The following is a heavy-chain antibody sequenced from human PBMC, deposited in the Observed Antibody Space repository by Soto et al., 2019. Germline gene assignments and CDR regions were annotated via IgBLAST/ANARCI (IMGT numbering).Heavy chain of an antibody. D-gene: IGHD2-21*02. CDR2: IYSGGST. CDR1: GFTVSSNY. Sequence: QTGGSLRLSCAASGFTVSSNYMSWVRQAPGKGLEWVSVIYSGGSTYYADSVKGRFTISRDNSKNTLYLQMNSLRAEDTAVYYCAKGPVVVTAPPANWGQGTLVTVSS. V-gene: IGHV3-53*01. CDR3: AKGPVVVTAPPAN. J-gene: IGHJ4*02.